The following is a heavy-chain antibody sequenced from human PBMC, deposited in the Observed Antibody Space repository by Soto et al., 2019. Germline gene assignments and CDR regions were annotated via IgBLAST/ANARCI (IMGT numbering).Heavy chain of an antibody. CDR1: GGSISSYY. CDR3: ARVLSTIAAAGTGYYYYYYMDV. D-gene: IGHD6-13*01. CDR2: IYYSGST. Sequence: SETLSLTCTVSGGSISSYYWSWIRQPPGKGLEWIGYIYYSGSTNYNPSLKSRVTISVDTSKNQFSLKLSSVTAADTAVYYCARVLSTIAAAGTGYYYYYYMDVWGKGTTVTVSS. V-gene: IGHV4-59*01. J-gene: IGHJ6*03.